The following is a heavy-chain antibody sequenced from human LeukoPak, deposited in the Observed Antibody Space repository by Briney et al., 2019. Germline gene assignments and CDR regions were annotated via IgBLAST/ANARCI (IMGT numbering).Heavy chain of an antibody. CDR1: GFTFSHYG. V-gene: IGHV3-33*01. CDR2: IWYDGSNK. Sequence: GGSLRLSCAASGFTFSHYGMHWVRQAPGKGLQWAAIIWYDGSNKYYADSVKGRFTISRDNSKNTLYLQMNSLRAEDTAVYYCAREGGGIVVVPAAMSLFDYWGQGTLVTVSS. J-gene: IGHJ4*02. D-gene: IGHD2-2*01. CDR3: AREGGGIVVVPAAMSLFDY.